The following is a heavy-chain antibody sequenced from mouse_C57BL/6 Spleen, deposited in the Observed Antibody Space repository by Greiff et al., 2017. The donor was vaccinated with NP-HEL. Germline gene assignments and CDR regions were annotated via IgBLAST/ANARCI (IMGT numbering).Heavy chain of an antibody. J-gene: IGHJ4*01. CDR3: ARRRDDGYYPYAMDY. D-gene: IGHD2-3*01. Sequence: VQLQESGPELVKPGASVKISCKASGYAFSSSWMNWVKQRPGKGLEWIGRIYPGDGDTNYNGKFKGKATLTADKSSSTAYMQLSSLTSEDSAVYFCARRRDDGYYPYAMDYWGQGTSVTVSS. CDR1: GYAFSSSW. V-gene: IGHV1-82*01. CDR2: IYPGDGDT.